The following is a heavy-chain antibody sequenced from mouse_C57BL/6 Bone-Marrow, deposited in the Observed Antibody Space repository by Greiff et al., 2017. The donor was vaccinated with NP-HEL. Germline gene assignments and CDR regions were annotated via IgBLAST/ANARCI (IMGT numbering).Heavy chain of an antibody. V-gene: IGHV5-6*01. CDR1: GFTFSSYG. D-gene: IGHD1-1*01. CDR2: ISSGGSYT. Sequence: EVQRVESGGDLVKPGGSLKLSCAASGFTFSSYGMSWVRQTPDKRLEWVATISSGGSYTYYPDRVKGRFTISRDNAKNTLYLQMSSLKSEDTAMYYCARQCYYFAYWGQGTLVTVSA. CDR3: ARQCYYFAY. J-gene: IGHJ3*01.